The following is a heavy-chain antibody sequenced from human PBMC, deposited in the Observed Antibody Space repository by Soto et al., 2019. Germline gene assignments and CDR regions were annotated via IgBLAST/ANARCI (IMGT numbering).Heavy chain of an antibody. J-gene: IGHJ4*02. CDR2: INHSGST. CDR1: GGSFSGYY. CDR3: ARVRAYDFWSGYYKSYFGY. D-gene: IGHD3-3*01. Sequence: SETLSLTCAVYGGSFSGYYWSWIRQPPGKGLEWIGEINHSGSTNYNPSLKSRVTISVDTSKNQFSLKLSSVTAADTAVYYCARVRAYDFWSGYYKSYFGYWGQGTLVTVSS. V-gene: IGHV4-34*01.